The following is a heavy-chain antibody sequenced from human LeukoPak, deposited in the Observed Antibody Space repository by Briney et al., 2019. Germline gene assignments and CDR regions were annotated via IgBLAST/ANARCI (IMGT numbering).Heavy chain of an antibody. CDR2: ISGSGGTT. CDR1: GFTFSNYA. CDR3: ARDVVAAAAGMDV. Sequence: PGGSLRLSWAASGFTFSNYAISCVRQAPGKGLEWVSAISGSGGTTYYADSVKGRFTISRDNAKNTLYLQMNSLRAEDTAVYYCARDVVAAAAGMDVWGQGTTVTVSS. D-gene: IGHD6-13*01. V-gene: IGHV3-23*01. J-gene: IGHJ6*02.